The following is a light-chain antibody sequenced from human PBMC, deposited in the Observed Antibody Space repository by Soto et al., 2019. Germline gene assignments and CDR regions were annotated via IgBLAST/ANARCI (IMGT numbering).Light chain of an antibody. J-gene: IGKJ1*01. CDR1: QSVNSN. CDR3: QQYYNWPPWT. V-gene: IGKV3-15*01. Sequence: EIVMTQSPVTLSVSPGERATLSCRASQSVNSNLAWYQQKPGQAPRLLIYGASTRATGIPARFSGSGSGTEFTLTISSLQSEDFAVYYCQQYYNWPPWTFGQGTKVEIK. CDR2: GAS.